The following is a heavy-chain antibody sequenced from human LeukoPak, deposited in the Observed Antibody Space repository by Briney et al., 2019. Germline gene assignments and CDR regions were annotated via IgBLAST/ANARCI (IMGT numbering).Heavy chain of an antibody. V-gene: IGHV3-30*02. D-gene: IGHD3-22*01. CDR2: IRYDGSNK. J-gene: IGHJ2*01. CDR1: GFTFSSYG. Sequence: GGSLRLSCAASGFTFSSYGMHWVRQAPGKGLEWVAFIRYDGSNKYYADSVKGRFTISRDNSKNTLYLQMNSLRAEDTAVYYCARDRYYYDSSGNRYFDLWGRGTLVTVSS. CDR3: ARDRYYYDSSGNRYFDL.